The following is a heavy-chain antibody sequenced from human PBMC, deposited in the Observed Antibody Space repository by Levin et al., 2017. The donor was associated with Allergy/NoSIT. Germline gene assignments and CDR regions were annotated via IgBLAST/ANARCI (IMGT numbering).Heavy chain of an antibody. V-gene: IGHV1-18*01. Sequence: GESLKISCEASGFTFDYYGFSWVRQAPGQGLEWVGWVRASNGDTKYAQKWQGRVTMTTSAKAVFMELRSLRSDDTAVYYCAGDTHRYLELNQNFYFDYWGQGTLVTVSS. CDR1: GFTFDYYG. CDR3: AGDTHRYLELNQNFYFDY. J-gene: IGHJ4*02. D-gene: IGHD3-3*01. CDR2: VRASNGDT.